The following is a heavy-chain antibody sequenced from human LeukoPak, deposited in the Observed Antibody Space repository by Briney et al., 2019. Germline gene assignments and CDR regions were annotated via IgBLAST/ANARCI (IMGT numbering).Heavy chain of an antibody. D-gene: IGHD3-22*01. CDR3: AKDFLPRIVVVITTAPGNLDY. Sequence: GGSLRLSCAASGFTFSGFGMHWVRQAPGKGLEWVAFIRYDGSNKYYADSVKGRFTISRDNSKNTLYLQMNSLRAEDTAVYYCAKDFLPRIVVVITTAPGNLDYWGQGTLVTVSS. J-gene: IGHJ4*02. CDR2: IRYDGSNK. CDR1: GFTFSGFG. V-gene: IGHV3-30*02.